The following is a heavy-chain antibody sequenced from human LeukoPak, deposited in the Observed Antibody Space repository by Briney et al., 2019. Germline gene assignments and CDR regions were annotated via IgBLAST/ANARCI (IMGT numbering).Heavy chain of an antibody. CDR3: AKGGVRGAFDFEL. V-gene: IGHV3-23*05. J-gene: IGHJ2*01. CDR1: GFTLSVYD. Sequence: GGSLRLSCAASGFTLSVYDMSWVRQAPGKGLECVSAIYSGTSTYYADSVKGRFTISRDNSKNTLYLQMNSLRAEDTAVYYCAKGGVRGAFDFELWGRGTLVTVSS. D-gene: IGHD3-10*01. CDR2: IYSGTST.